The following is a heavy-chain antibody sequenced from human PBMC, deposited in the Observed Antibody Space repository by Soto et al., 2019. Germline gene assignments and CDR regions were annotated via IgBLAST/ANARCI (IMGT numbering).Heavy chain of an antibody. CDR3: AVVTPGDYFDY. D-gene: IGHD2-21*02. CDR1: GGCISSYY. J-gene: IGHJ4*02. CDR2: IYYSGST. Sequence: SETLSLTCTVSGGCISSYYWSWIRQPPGKGLEWIGYIYYSGSTNYNPSLRSRVTISVDTSKNQFSLKLSSVTAADTAVYYCAVVTPGDYFDYWGQGTLVTVSS. V-gene: IGHV4-59*01.